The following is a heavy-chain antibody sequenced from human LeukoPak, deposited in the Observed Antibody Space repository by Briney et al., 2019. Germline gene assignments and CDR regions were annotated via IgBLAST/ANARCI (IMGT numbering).Heavy chain of an antibody. CDR1: GFTFDDYA. Sequence: GGSLRLSCAASGFTFDDYAMHWVRQAPGKGLEWVSGISWNSGSIGYADSMKGRFTISRDNAKNSLYLQMNSLRAEDTALYYCAKDIFGQQLVAFDYWGQGTLVTVSS. V-gene: IGHV3-9*01. CDR2: ISWNSGSI. J-gene: IGHJ4*02. D-gene: IGHD6-13*01. CDR3: AKDIFGQQLVAFDY.